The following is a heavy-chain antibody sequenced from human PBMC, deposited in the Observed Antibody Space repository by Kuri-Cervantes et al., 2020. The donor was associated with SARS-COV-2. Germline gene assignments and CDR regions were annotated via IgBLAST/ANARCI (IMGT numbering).Heavy chain of an antibody. J-gene: IGHJ5*02. Sequence: SEPLSLTCAVYGGSFSGYYWSEIRKPPGKGLEWIGEINHSGSTNYTPSLKRRVTVSVDTSKNQFSLRLSSVTAAYTAVYYCARHTLTGWFDPWGQGTLVTVSS. V-gene: IGHV4-34*01. CDR1: GGSFSGYY. CDR2: INHSGST. CDR3: ARHTLTGWFDP. D-gene: IGHD2-2*02.